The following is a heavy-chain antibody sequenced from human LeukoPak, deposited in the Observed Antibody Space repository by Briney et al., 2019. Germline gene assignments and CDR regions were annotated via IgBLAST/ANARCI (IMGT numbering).Heavy chain of an antibody. D-gene: IGHD2-21*02. CDR3: AGRQHIVAVTATRGSFDM. CDR2: VLNSGRT. Sequence: SETLSLTCTVSGGSISSYYWSWIRQPPGKGLEWVGYVLNSGRTNLNPSIRSRATTSVDTSKNQFSLKLSSLTAADTAVYYCAGRQHIVAVTATRGSFDMWGQGTMVTVSS. V-gene: IGHV4-59*01. J-gene: IGHJ3*02. CDR1: GGSISSYY.